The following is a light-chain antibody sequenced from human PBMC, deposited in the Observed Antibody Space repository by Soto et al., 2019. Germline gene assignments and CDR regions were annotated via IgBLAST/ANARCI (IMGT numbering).Light chain of an antibody. CDR2: DAS. V-gene: IGKV3-11*01. Sequence: EMVLTQSPATLSFSPGEIANLSCRASQSVSTYLAWYQQKPGQAPSLLIYDASNRATGIPARFSGSGSWTAFTLTISSLARADFAVYYCQQRSNWPPVTFGQGTRVEIK. CDR1: QSVSTY. J-gene: IGKJ5*01. CDR3: QQRSNWPPVT.